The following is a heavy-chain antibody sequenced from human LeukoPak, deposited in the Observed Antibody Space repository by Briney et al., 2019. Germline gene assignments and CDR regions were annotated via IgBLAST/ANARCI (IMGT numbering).Heavy chain of an antibody. Sequence: SVKVSCKASGGTFSSYAISWVRQAPGQGLEWMGGIIPIFGTANYAQKFQGRVTITADESTSTAYMELSSLRSEDTAVYYCARVHNGWGDAFDIWDQGTMVTVSS. D-gene: IGHD3-16*01. CDR1: GGTFSSYA. V-gene: IGHV1-69*01. CDR2: IIPIFGTA. J-gene: IGHJ3*02. CDR3: ARVHNGWGDAFDI.